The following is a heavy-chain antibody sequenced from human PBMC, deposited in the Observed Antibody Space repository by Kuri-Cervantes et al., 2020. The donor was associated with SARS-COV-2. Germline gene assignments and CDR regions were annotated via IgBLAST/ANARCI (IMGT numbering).Heavy chain of an antibody. D-gene: IGHD3-22*01. V-gene: IGHV3-33*05. CDR3: ARDSDTTGYYWYFDL. CDR1: GFTLSGYG. CDR2: TSADRTKE. Sequence: LSLTCAASGFTLSGYGIHWVRQAPGKGLEWVAATSADRTKEYYLDSVKGRFAISRDNSKNTVYLQINSLRAEDTAVYYCARDSDTTGYYWYFDLWGRGTLVTVSS. J-gene: IGHJ2*01.